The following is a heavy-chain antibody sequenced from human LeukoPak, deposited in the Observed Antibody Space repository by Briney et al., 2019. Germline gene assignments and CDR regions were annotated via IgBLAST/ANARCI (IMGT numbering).Heavy chain of an antibody. Sequence: GGSLRLSCAASGFTFSSDSMNWVRQAPGKGLEWVSSISSSSSYIYYADSVKGRFTISRDNAKNSLYLQMNSLRAEDTAVYYCARDRYSSGWYFDKPNDYWGQGTLVTVSS. V-gene: IGHV3-21*01. D-gene: IGHD6-19*01. CDR3: ARDRYSSGWYFDKPNDY. CDR2: ISSSSSYI. J-gene: IGHJ4*02. CDR1: GFTFSSDS.